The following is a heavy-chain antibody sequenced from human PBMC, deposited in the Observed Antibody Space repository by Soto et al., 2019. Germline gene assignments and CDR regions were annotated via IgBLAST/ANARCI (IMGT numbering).Heavy chain of an antibody. V-gene: IGHV1-2*04. CDR2: INPNSGGT. CDR1: GYTFTGYY. CDR3: PRGIVAIPTWLDP. Sequence: ASVKVSCKASGYTFTGYYMHWVRQAPGQGLEWMGWINPNSGGTNYAQKFQGWVTMTRGTSSSTGCMELSRQRSDDTAVSYCPRGIVAIPTWLDPWGQGTLVTVS. J-gene: IGHJ5*02. D-gene: IGHD3-22*01.